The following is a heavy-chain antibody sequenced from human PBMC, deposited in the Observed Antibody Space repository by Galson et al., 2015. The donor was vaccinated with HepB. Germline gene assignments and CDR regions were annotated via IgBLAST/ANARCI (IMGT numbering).Heavy chain of an antibody. J-gene: IGHJ4*02. CDR3: VKKPGYSYGPGYYDYFDY. CDR1: GFTFSSYA. CDR2: ISGSGDDT. Sequence: SLRLSCAVFGFTFSSYALGWVRQAPGKGLEWVSSISGSGDDTYYADFAKGRFTISRDISKNTLHLQMNSLRAEDTAIYYCVKKPGYSYGPGYYDYFDYWGQGTLVTVSS. V-gene: IGHV3-23*01. D-gene: IGHD5-18*01.